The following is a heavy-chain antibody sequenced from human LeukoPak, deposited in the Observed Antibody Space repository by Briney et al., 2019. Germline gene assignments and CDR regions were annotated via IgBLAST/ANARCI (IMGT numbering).Heavy chain of an antibody. J-gene: IGHJ5*02. CDR2: ISSSGSTI. CDR3: ARGHGQPRWVNWFDP. Sequence: GGSLRLSCPASGFTFSDYYMSWIRQAPGKGLEWVSYISSSGSTIYYADSVKGRFTISRDNAKNSLYLQMNSLRAEDTAVYYCARGHGQPRWVNWFDPWGQGTLVTVSS. V-gene: IGHV3-11*01. D-gene: IGHD5-24*01. CDR1: GFTFSDYY.